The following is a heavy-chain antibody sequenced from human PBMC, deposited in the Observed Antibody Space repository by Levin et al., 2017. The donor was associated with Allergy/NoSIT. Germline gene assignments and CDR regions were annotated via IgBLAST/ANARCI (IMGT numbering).Heavy chain of an antibody. D-gene: IGHD2-15*01. CDR2: INPSGGST. J-gene: IGHJ4*02. CDR1: GYTFTSYY. Sequence: GESLKISCKASGYTFTSYYMHWVRQAPGQGLEWMGIINPSGGSTSYAQKFQGRVTMTRDTSTSTVYMELSSLRSEDTAVYYCARDQRVRNYCSGGSCYFGYWGQGTLVTVSS. V-gene: IGHV1-46*01. CDR3: ARDQRVRNYCSGGSCYFGY.